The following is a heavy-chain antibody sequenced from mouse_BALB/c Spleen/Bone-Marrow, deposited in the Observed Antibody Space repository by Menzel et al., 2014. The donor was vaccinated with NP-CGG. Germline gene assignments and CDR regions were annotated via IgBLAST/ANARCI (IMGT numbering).Heavy chain of an antibody. J-gene: IGHJ2*03. CDR1: GFTFSSYG. CDR3: ARVWYFDY. V-gene: IGHV5-6-3*01. CDR2: INSNGGST. Sequence: EVQLVESGGGLVQPGGSLKLSCAASGFTFSSYGMSWVRQTPDKRLELVATINSNGGSTYYPDSVKGRFTTSRDNAKNTLYLQMSSLKSEDTAMYYCARVWYFDYWGQSTSLTVSS.